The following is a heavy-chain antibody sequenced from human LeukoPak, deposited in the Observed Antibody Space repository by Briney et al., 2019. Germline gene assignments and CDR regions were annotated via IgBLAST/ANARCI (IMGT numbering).Heavy chain of an antibody. J-gene: IGHJ4*02. D-gene: IGHD2-15*01. Sequence: PGGSLRLFCAASGFTFDDYAIHWVRQAPGRGLGWVSLICGDGGNAYYADSVKGRFTLSRDNSKNSLYLQMNSLRSEDTAFYYCAKDKALGYCSAGSCLYLDYWGQGTLVTVSS. CDR1: GFTFDDYA. V-gene: IGHV3-43*02. CDR2: ICGDGGNA. CDR3: AKDKALGYCSAGSCLYLDY.